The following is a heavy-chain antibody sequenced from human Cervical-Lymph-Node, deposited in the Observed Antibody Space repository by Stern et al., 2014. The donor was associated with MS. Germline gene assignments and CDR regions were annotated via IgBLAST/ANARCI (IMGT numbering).Heavy chain of an antibody. D-gene: IGHD4-17*01. V-gene: IGHV1-46*01. CDR2: INVSGGSA. Sequence: VQLVESGAEVKKPGASVKVSCKASGYTFTTYFMHWVRQAPGQGLEWMGIINVSGGSATYAQKFQGRVTMTRDTSTSTVYMEMSSLRSEDTAVYFCARIASYGHFDYWGQGTLVTVS. J-gene: IGHJ4*02. CDR3: ARIASYGHFDY. CDR1: GYTFTTYF.